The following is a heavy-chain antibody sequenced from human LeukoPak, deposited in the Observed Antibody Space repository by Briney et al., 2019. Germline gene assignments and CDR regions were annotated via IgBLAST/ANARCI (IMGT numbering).Heavy chain of an antibody. CDR3: ARMYYYGSGTYYGDY. Sequence: ASVKVSCKVSGYSXTDYYVHWARQAPGQGLELVGLLNPNSGDTNYAQKFQGRVTMIRDTSINTAYMELSRLRSDDTAVYYCARMYYYGSGTYYGDYWGQGTLVTVSS. CDR1: GYSXTDYY. J-gene: IGHJ4*02. CDR2: LNPNSGDT. D-gene: IGHD3-10*01. V-gene: IGHV1-2*02.